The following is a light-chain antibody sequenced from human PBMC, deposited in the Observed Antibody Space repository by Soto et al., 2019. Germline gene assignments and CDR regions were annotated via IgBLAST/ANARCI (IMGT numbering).Light chain of an antibody. CDR1: SSNIGAYYD. CDR3: QSYDSSLSHVV. CDR2: GVN. V-gene: IGLV1-40*01. Sequence: QSVLTQPPSVSGSPGQRVTIPCTGTSSNIGAYYDVPWYQQLPGTVPKLLIYGVNNRPSGVPDHFSGSKSGNSASLAITGLKAEDEADYYCQSYDSSLSHVVFGGGTKLTVL. J-gene: IGLJ2*01.